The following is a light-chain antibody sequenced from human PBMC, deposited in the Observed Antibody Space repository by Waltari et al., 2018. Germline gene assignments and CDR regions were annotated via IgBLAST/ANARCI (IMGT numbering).Light chain of an antibody. J-gene: IGLJ2*01. V-gene: IGLV2-14*01. CDR1: GSDVGGYDY. CDR3: SSYTSSGVV. CDR2: DVY. Sequence: QSALTQPASVSGSPGQATTISCTGTGSDVGGYDYVSWYQQYPGKAPRLIIYDVYNRPSGVSNRFSGSKSDNTASLTISGLQAEDESVYYCSSYTSSGVVFGGGTKLTVL.